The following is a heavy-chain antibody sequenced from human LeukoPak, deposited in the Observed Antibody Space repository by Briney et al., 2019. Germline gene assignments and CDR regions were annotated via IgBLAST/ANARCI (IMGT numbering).Heavy chain of an antibody. Sequence: SETLSLTCAVSGGSISSSNWWSWVRQPPGKGLEWIGEIYHSGSTNYNPSLKSRVTISVDKSKNQFSLKLSSVTAADTAVYYCAGSIVGATDVDAFDIWGQGTMVTVSS. CDR1: GGSISSSNW. J-gene: IGHJ3*02. CDR2: IYHSGST. V-gene: IGHV4-4*02. CDR3: AGSIVGATDVDAFDI. D-gene: IGHD1-26*01.